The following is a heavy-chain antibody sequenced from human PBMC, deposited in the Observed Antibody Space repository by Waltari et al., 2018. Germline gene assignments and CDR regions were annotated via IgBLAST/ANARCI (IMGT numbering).Heavy chain of an antibody. J-gene: IGHJ4*02. V-gene: IGHV4-34*01. D-gene: IGHD6-13*01. CDR2: INHSGST. Sequence: QVQLQPWGAGLLKPSETLSLTCAVYGGSFSVYYWSGTRQPTGKGLEWIGEINHSGSTNYNPSLKSRVTISVDTSKNQFSLKLSSVTAADTAVYYCARASIISSSTDYWGQGTLVTVSS. CDR1: GGSFSVYY. CDR3: ARASIISSSTDY.